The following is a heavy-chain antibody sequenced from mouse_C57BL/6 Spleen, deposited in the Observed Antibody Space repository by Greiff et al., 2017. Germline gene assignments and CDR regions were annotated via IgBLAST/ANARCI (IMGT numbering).Heavy chain of an antibody. CDR1: GFTFSDYG. Sequence: EVQVVESGGGLVKPGGSLKLSCAASGFTFSDYGMHWVRQAPEKGLEWVAYISSGSSTIYYADTVKGRFTISRDNAKNTLFLQMISLRSEDTAMYYCARKHYGSSYNYAMDYWGQGTSVTVSS. CDR3: ARKHYGSSYNYAMDY. J-gene: IGHJ4*01. CDR2: ISSGSSTI. D-gene: IGHD1-1*01. V-gene: IGHV5-17*01.